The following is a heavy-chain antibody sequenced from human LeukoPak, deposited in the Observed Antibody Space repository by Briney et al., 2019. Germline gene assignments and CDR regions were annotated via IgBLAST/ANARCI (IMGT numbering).Heavy chain of an antibody. J-gene: IGHJ3*02. Sequence: GASVKVSCKASGYTFTNYGMSWVRQAPGQGLEWMGWISAYSGDTNYAQKFQGRVTMTRDTSTSTAYMELRSLRSDDTAVYYCARDPGSYGDAFDIWGQGTMVTVSA. CDR1: GYTFTNYG. D-gene: IGHD3-16*01. CDR2: ISAYSGDT. CDR3: ARDPGSYGDAFDI. V-gene: IGHV1-18*01.